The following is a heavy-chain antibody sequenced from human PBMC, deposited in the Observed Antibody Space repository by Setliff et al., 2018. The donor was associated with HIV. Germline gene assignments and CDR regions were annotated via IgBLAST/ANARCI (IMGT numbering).Heavy chain of an antibody. CDR2: IHSTGERT. D-gene: IGHD3-22*01. CDR3: AKELAASGLGYFDS. Sequence: RLSCAASGFTFSNYAMSWVRQAPGEGLEWVSAIHSTGERTFYADSVKGRFNISRDNSKNTVYLQMNSLRAEDTAEYYCAKELAASGLGYFDSWGRGILVTVSS. V-gene: IGHV3-23*01. J-gene: IGHJ4*02. CDR1: GFTFSNYA.